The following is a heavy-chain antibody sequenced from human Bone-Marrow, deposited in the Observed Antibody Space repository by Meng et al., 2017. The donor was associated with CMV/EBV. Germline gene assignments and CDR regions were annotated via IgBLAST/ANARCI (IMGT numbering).Heavy chain of an antibody. V-gene: IGHV4-34*01. J-gene: IGHJ4*02. D-gene: IGHD6-19*01. CDR1: GGSFRGYF. CDR2: LNHTGDI. Sequence: SETLSLTCGVYGGSFRGYFWSWIRQPPGKGLEWIGELNHTGDINYNPSPKSRVTISEDTSKNQFSLKLSSVTAADTAIYYCERGGWYVGTSYWGQGTLVTVSS. CDR3: ERGGWYVGTSY.